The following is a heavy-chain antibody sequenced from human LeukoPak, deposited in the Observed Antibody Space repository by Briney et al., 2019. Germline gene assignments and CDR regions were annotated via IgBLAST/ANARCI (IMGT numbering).Heavy chain of an antibody. CDR3: ARGFYTPDY. J-gene: IGHJ4*02. Sequence: GGSPRLSCAVSGFTFRSYGMNWVRQAPGKGLEWVSYISTGSTTISYADSVKGRFTISRDNAKSSLYLEMNSLRAEDTAMYYCARGFYTPDYWGQGTLVTVSS. CDR1: GFTFRSYG. V-gene: IGHV3-48*01. CDR2: ISTGSTTI.